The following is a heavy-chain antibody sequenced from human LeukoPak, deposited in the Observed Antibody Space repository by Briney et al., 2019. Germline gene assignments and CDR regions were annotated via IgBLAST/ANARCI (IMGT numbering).Heavy chain of an antibody. CDR3: AREAAIAVAGPNFDY. CDR2: INPNSGGT. V-gene: IGHV1-2*06. Sequence: GASAKVSCKASGYTFTGYYMHWVRQAPGQGLEWMGRINPNSGGTNYAQKFQGRVTMTRDTSISTAYMELSRLRSDDTAVYYCAREAAIAVAGPNFDYWGQGTLVTVSS. D-gene: IGHD6-19*01. J-gene: IGHJ4*02. CDR1: GYTFTGYY.